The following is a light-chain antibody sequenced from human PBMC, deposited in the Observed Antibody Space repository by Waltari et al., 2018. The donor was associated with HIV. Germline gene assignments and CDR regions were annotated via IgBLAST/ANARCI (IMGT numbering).Light chain of an antibody. CDR3: LSYTSRSTLV. V-gene: IGLV2-14*01. J-gene: IGLJ3*02. CDR2: EVS. Sequence: QSALTQPASVSGSFGQSITISCAGTTSDVGGYNYVSWYQHHPGKVPKLIIYEVSNRPSGGSGRFSGSKSGNTASLIISGLQADDEGDYYCLSYTSRSTLVFGGGTKVTVL. CDR1: TSDVGGYNY.